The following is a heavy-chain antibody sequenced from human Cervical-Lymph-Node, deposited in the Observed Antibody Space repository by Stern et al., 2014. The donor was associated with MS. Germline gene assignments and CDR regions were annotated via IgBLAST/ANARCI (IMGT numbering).Heavy chain of an antibody. Sequence: VQLVESGSELKKPGASVRVSCKASGYTFASYVINWVRQAPGQGLECMGWINTNTGTPTYAQRFTGRFVFSLDASVSTAYLQISSLKAEDTAVYYCARGTGFVPVAGTWFDSWGQGTLVAVSS. CDR2: INTNTGTP. CDR1: GYTFASYV. CDR3: ARGTGFVPVAGTWFDS. J-gene: IGHJ5*01. D-gene: IGHD2-2*01. V-gene: IGHV7-4-1*02.